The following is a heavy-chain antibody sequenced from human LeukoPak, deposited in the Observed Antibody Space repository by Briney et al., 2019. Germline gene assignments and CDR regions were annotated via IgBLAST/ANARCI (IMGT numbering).Heavy chain of an antibody. Sequence: ASVKVSCKASGYTFTGYYIHWVRQAPGQGLEWMAWINPNSGGTNYAQKFQGRVTMTRDTSITTAYMELTSLRSDDTAVYYCASIAASGTEWGYFDYWGQGTLVTVSS. V-gene: IGHV1-2*02. D-gene: IGHD6-13*01. CDR1: GYTFTGYY. J-gene: IGHJ4*02. CDR3: ASIAASGTEWGYFDY. CDR2: INPNSGGT.